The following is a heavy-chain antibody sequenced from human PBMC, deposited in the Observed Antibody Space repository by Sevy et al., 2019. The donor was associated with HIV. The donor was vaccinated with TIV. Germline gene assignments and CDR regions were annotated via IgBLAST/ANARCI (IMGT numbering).Heavy chain of an antibody. CDR3: AKDFTEFYGMDV. CDR1: GLTLRTYG. CDR2: ISYDGSSK. Sequence: GGSLRLSCAVSGLTLRTYGMHWVRQAPGKGLEWVAVISYDGSSKYYGDSLKGQFTISRDNSKNTLYLQMNILTIEDTAVYYCAKDFTEFYGMDVWGQGTTVTVSS. J-gene: IGHJ6*02. D-gene: IGHD3-10*01. V-gene: IGHV3-30*18.